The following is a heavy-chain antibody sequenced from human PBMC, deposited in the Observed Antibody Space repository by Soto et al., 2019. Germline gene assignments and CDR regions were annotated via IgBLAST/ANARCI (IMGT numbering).Heavy chain of an antibody. Sequence: ASVKVSCKASGYTFSGDYIHWLRQAPGQGLEWMGWINPNSGGTNYAQKFQGRVTVTRDTPTSTAYMELSRLTSDDTAVYYCARSLTEGYCTITGCYTRPLYGMDVWGQGTTVTSP. D-gene: IGHD2-2*02. CDR1: GYTFSGDY. J-gene: IGHJ6*02. CDR3: ARSLTEGYCTITGCYTRPLYGMDV. V-gene: IGHV1-2*02. CDR2: INPNSGGT.